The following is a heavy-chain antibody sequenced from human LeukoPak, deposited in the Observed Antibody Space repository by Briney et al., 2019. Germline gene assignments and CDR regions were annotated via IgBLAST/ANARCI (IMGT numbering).Heavy chain of an antibody. V-gene: IGHV4-59*01. Sequence: PSETLFLTCTVSGGSISSYYWSWIRQPPGKGLEWIGYIYYSGSTNYNPSLKSRVTISVDTSKNQFSLKLSSVTAADTAVYYCARGPGGIAAAGYYFDYWGQGTLVTVSS. CDR3: ARGPGGIAAAGYYFDY. J-gene: IGHJ4*02. D-gene: IGHD6-13*01. CDR1: GGSISSYY. CDR2: IYYSGST.